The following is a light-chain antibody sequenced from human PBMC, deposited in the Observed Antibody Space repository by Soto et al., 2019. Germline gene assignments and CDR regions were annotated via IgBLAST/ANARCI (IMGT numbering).Light chain of an antibody. CDR1: SGSIASNY. CDR2: EDN. V-gene: IGLV6-57*01. J-gene: IGLJ3*02. Sequence: NFMLTQPHSVSESPGKTVTISCTRSSGSIASNYVQWYQQRPGSSPTTVIYEDNQRPSGVPDRFSGSIDSSSNSASLTISGLKTEDEADYYCQSYDSSKPACVFGGGTKLTVL. CDR3: QSYDSSKPACV.